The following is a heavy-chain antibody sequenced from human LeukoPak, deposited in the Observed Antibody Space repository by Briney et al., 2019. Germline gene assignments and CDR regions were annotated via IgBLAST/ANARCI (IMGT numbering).Heavy chain of an antibody. J-gene: IGHJ4*02. CDR1: GGSISNGDYY. V-gene: IGHV4-30-4*01. D-gene: IGHD3-3*02. CDR2: IYYSGST. Sequence: PSQTLSLTCTVSGGSISNGDYYWSWIRQPPGKGLEWIGYIYYSGSTYYNPSLKSRVTISVDTSKNQFSLKLSSVTAADTAVYYCARGLASTLALFDYWGQGTLVTVSS. CDR3: ARGLASTLALFDY.